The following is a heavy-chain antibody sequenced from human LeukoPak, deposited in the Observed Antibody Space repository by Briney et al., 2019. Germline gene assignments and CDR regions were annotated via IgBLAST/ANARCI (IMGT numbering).Heavy chain of an antibody. J-gene: IGHJ4*02. D-gene: IGHD6-13*01. CDR2: IKQDGSEK. Sequence: PGGSLRLSCAASGFTFSSYWMTWVRQAPGKGLEWVANIKQDGSEKYYVDSVKGRFTISRDNADNSLYLQMNSLRAEDTAVYYCAKMSIAAAGRDYWGQGTLVTVCS. V-gene: IGHV3-7*02. CDR3: AKMSIAAAGRDY. CDR1: GFTFSSYW.